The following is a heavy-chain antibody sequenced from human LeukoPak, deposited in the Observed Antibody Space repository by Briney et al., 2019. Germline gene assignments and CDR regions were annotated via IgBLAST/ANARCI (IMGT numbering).Heavy chain of an antibody. CDR1: GFTFSSYG. J-gene: IGHJ4*02. Sequence: GGSLRLSCAASGFTFSSYGMHWVRQAPGKGLEWVAVVSYDGSSKYYADSVKGRFTISRDNSENTLDLQMNSLRVEDTAVYYCVKSVISAGQFDYWGRGTLVTVSS. V-gene: IGHV3-30*18. CDR3: VKSVISAGQFDY. D-gene: IGHD6-13*01. CDR2: VSYDGSSK.